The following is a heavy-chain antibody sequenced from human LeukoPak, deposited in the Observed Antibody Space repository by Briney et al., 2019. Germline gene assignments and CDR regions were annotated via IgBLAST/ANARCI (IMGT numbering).Heavy chain of an antibody. CDR1: GGSISSYY. Sequence: PSETLSLTCTVSGGSISSYYWSWIRQPPGKGLEWIGYIYYSGSTNYNPSLKSRVTISVDTSKNQFSLKLSSVTAADTAVYYCARASGYSYYYYGMDVWGQGTTVTVSS. CDR3: ARASGYSYYYYGMDV. CDR2: IYYSGST. J-gene: IGHJ6*02. V-gene: IGHV4-59*01. D-gene: IGHD5-24*01.